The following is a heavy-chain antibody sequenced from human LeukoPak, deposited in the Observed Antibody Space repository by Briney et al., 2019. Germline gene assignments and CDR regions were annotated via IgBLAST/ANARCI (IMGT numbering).Heavy chain of an antibody. V-gene: IGHV4-31*03. D-gene: IGHD3-22*01. CDR2: IYYSGST. J-gene: IGHJ4*02. CDR3: ARGSEYYDSSGYLDY. Sequence: SQTLSLTCTVSGGSISSGGYYWSWIRQHPGKGLGWIGYIYYSGSTYYSPSLKSRVTISVDTSKNQFSLKLSSVTAADTAVYYCARGSEYYDSSGYLDYWGQGTLVTVSS. CDR1: GGSISSGGYY.